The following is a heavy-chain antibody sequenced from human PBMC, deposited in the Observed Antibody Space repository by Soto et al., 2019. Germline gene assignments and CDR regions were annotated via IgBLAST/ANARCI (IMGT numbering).Heavy chain of an antibody. CDR3: ARGVGSGSYYNQYNWFDP. Sequence: QVQLVQSGAEVKKPGASVKVSCKASGYTFTNYGISWARQAPGQGLEWMGWISGYNGNTNYAQKLQGRVTMTTDTSTSTAYMELRSLRSDDTPVYYCARGVGSGSYYNQYNWFDPWGQGTLVTVSS. V-gene: IGHV1-18*01. CDR2: ISGYNGNT. J-gene: IGHJ5*02. D-gene: IGHD3-10*01. CDR1: GYTFTNYG.